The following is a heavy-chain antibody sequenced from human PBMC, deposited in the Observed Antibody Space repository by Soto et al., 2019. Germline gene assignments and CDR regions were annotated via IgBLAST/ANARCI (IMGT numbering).Heavy chain of an antibody. CDR2: IIPIFGTA. D-gene: IGHD4-4*01. V-gene: IGHV1-69*13. CDR3: ARTKGEYDYSIGYYGMGV. Sequence: SVKVSCKASGGTFSSYAISWVRQAPGQGLEWMGGIIPIFGTANYAQKFQGRVTITADESTSTAYVELSSLRSEDTAVYYCARTKGEYDYSIGYYGMGVWGQGTTVTVSS. CDR1: GGTFSSYA. J-gene: IGHJ6*02.